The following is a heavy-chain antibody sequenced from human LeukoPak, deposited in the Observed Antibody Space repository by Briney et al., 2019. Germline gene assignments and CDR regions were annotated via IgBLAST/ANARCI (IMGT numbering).Heavy chain of an antibody. Sequence: GGSLRLSCAASGFTFSSYVMHWVRQAPGKGLEWVAFIRYDGSNKYYADSVKGRFTISRDNAKNSLYLQMNSLRAEDTAVYYCSREGFTYDFWSGYYPFDYWGQGTLVTVSS. CDR3: SREGFTYDFWSGYYPFDY. CDR2: IRYDGSNK. J-gene: IGHJ4*02. CDR1: GFTFSSYV. V-gene: IGHV3-30*02. D-gene: IGHD3-3*01.